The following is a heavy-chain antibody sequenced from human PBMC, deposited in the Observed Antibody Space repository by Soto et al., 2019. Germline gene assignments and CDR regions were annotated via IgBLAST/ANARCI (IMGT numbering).Heavy chain of an antibody. D-gene: IGHD6-6*01. J-gene: IGHJ3*02. CDR3: ARDLGSSDAFDI. CDR2: IYYSGST. CDR1: GGSISSGGYY. V-gene: IGHV4-31*03. Sequence: SETLSLTCTVSGGSISSGGYYWSWIRQHPGKGLEWIGYIYYSGSTYYNPSLKSRVTISVDTSKNQFSLKLSSVTAADTAVYYCARDLGSSDAFDIWGQGTMVTVSS.